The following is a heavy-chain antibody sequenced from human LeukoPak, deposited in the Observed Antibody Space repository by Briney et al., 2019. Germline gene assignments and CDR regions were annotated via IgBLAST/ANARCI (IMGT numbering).Heavy chain of an antibody. CDR2: ISGSSGST. V-gene: IGHV3-23*01. D-gene: IGHD6-19*01. J-gene: IGHJ1*01. CDR3: AKDIAVMIIPAEYFHY. CDR1: GCTFSSYA. Sequence: GGSLRLSCAASGCTFSSYAMSWVRQAPGKGLEWVSAISGSSGSTYYADSVKGRFTISRDNSKNTLYLQMNSLRAEDTAVYYCAKDIAVMIIPAEYFHYWGQGTLVTVSS.